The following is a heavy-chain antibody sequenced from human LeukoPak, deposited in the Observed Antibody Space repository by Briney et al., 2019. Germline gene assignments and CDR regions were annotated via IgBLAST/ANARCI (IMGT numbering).Heavy chain of an antibody. Sequence: GGSLRLSCAASGFIFNNYGMHWVRQAPGKGLEWVAFTWYDDSNKYYADSVKGRFTISSDNSKNTLYLQMNSLRAEDTAVYYCARTNTLVRGVIIEPLDYRGQGTLVTVSS. D-gene: IGHD3-10*01. CDR2: TWYDDSNK. CDR1: GFIFNNYG. V-gene: IGHV3-33*01. CDR3: ARTNTLVRGVIIEPLDY. J-gene: IGHJ4*02.